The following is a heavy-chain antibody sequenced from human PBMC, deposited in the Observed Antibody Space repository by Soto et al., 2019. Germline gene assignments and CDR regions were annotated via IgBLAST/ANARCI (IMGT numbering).Heavy chain of an antibody. CDR2: IYHIGST. D-gene: IGHD2-2*01. CDR1: GGSVSSSQW. Sequence: GTLSLTCAVSGGSVSSSQWWTWVRQAPGKGLEGRGGIYHIGSTKDNPALKSRVTISVDKSNNHFSLSLTSVTAADTAVYYCARLHGYCISSSCHGHYAMDVWGQGTTVTVSS. J-gene: IGHJ6*02. CDR3: ARLHGYCISSSCHGHYAMDV. V-gene: IGHV4-4*02.